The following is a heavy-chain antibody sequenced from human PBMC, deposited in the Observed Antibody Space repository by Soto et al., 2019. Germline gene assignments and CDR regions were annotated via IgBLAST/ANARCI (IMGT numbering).Heavy chain of an antibody. Sequence: QVQLVQSGAEVEKPGASVKVSCEASGYTFTGLWIHWVRQAPGQGREWMGWINPKSGVTNYAQKFQGRVTMTRDTSISTVYMELSSLQPADTAVYYCSKGLWTVGQCSGGTCYYGMDVWGQGTTVTVSS. D-gene: IGHD2-15*01. CDR2: INPKSGVT. CDR3: SKGLWTVGQCSGGTCYYGMDV. V-gene: IGHV1-2*02. J-gene: IGHJ6*02. CDR1: GYTFTGLW.